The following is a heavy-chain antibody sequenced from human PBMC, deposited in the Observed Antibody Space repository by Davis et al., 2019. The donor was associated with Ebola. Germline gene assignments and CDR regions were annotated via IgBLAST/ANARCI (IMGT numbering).Heavy chain of an antibody. CDR1: GFIFSSFG. CDR2: IWHDGSNK. CDR3: ARADGSGWYRASFDY. J-gene: IGHJ4*02. D-gene: IGHD6-19*01. V-gene: IGHV3-33*01. Sequence: GESLKISCAASGFIFSSFGMHWVRQAPGKGLEWVAVIWHDGSNKYYADSVKGRFTISRDNSKNTLYLQMNSLRAEDTAVYYCARADGSGWYRASFDYWGQGTLVTVSS.